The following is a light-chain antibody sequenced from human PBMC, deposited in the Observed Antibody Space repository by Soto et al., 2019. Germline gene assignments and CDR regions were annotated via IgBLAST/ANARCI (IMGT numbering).Light chain of an antibody. CDR3: GTWDSSLSVHV. CDR1: SSNIGNNY. V-gene: IGLV1-51*01. Sequence: VLTQPPSVSAAPGQKVTISCSGSSSNIGNNYVSWYQQVPGTAPKLLIYDNNKRPSGSPDRFSGSKSGTSATLGISGLQTGDEADYYCGTWDSSLSVHVFGTGTKVTVL. J-gene: IGLJ1*01. CDR2: DNN.